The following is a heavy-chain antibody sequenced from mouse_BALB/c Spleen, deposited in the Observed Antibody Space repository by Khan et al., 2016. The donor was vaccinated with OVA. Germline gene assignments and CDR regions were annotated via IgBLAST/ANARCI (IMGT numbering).Heavy chain of an antibody. Sequence: QVQLQQSGGDLMKPGASVKISCKATGYTFSSYWIEWVKQRPGHGLEWIGQIFPGSVSTTYTEKLKGKATFTAGTSSNTAYMQLSSLASEDSAVYYCARGGYGGFAYWGQGTLVTVSA. J-gene: IGHJ3*01. V-gene: IGHV1-9*01. D-gene: IGHD2-2*01. CDR3: ARGGYGGFAY. CDR1: GYTFSSYW. CDR2: IFPGSVST.